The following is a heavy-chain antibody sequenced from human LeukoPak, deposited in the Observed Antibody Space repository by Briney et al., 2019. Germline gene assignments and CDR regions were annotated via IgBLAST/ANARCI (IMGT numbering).Heavy chain of an antibody. CDR3: ARSPTSWYFDY. J-gene: IGHJ4*02. Sequence: ASVKVSCKASGYTFTSYDINWVRQATGQGLEWMGWMNPNSGITGYAQKFQGRVTISRNTSISTAYMELSSLRSEDTAVYYCARSPTSWYFDYWGQGTLVTVSS. D-gene: IGHD2-2*01. V-gene: IGHV1-8*03. CDR2: MNPNSGIT. CDR1: GYTFTSYD.